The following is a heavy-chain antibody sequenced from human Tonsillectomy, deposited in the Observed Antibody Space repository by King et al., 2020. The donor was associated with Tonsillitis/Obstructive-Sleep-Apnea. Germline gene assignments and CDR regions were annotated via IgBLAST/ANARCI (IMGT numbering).Heavy chain of an antibody. CDR1: GFTFSTYA. J-gene: IGHJ5*02. V-gene: IGHV3-23*04. CDR3: AKDFAAVTGDPGS. Sequence: VQLVESGGGLVQPGGSLRLSCVASGFTFSTYAMTWVRQAPGRGPEWFSGFSGSNGGTYYADSAKGRFTHSSDNSKNTLYLQTNSLRADDTALYYCAKDFAAVTGDPGSWGQGTLVTVSS. CDR2: FSGSNGGT. D-gene: IGHD6-19*01.